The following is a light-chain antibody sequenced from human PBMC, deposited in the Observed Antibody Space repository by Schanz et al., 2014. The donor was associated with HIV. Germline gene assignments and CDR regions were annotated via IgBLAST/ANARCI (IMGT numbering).Light chain of an antibody. CDR1: QDITYS. CDR3: QQYGNSPRT. Sequence: AIQMAQSPSSLSASVGDRVTITCRASQDITYSLHWYQHKPGKAPELLIYAASSLQSGVPSRFSGSGSGTDFTLTISSLQPEDFAVYYCQQYGNSPRTFGQGTKVEI. V-gene: IGKV1-6*01. CDR2: AAS. J-gene: IGKJ1*01.